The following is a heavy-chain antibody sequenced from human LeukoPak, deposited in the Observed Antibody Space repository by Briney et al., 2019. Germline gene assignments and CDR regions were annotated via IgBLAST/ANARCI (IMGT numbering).Heavy chain of an antibody. Sequence: ASVKVSCKASGYTFTSYYMHWVRQAPGQGLEWMGIINPSGGSTSYAQKFQGRVTMTRDTSTSTVYMELSSLRSEDTAVYYCARDRYYDFWSGYLGPLDYWGQGTLVTVSS. CDR1: GYTFTSYY. J-gene: IGHJ4*02. V-gene: IGHV1-46*01. CDR2: INPSGGST. D-gene: IGHD3-3*01. CDR3: ARDRYYDFWSGYLGPLDY.